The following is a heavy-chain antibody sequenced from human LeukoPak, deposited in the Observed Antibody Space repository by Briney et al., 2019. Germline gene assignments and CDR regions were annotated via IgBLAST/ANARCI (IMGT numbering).Heavy chain of an antibody. CDR2: TYYRSKWSF. V-gene: IGHV6-1*01. D-gene: IGHD6-13*01. Sequence: SQTLSLTCDISGDSLFTNGVAWNWIRQSPSRGLEWLGRTYYRSKWSFEYALSVKSRISINADTSKNQCTLQLSSVTPEDTAVYYCARGKYSSFDIWGQGTLVTVSS. CDR3: ARGKYSSFDI. J-gene: IGHJ4*02. CDR1: GDSLFTNGVA.